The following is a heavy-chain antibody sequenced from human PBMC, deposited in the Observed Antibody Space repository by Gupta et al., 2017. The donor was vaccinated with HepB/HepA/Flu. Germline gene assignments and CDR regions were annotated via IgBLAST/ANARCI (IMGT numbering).Heavy chain of an antibody. D-gene: IGHD2-21*02. J-gene: IGHJ4*02. V-gene: IGHV4-30-4*01. CDR1: GGSLSSGDYY. Sequence: QVQLQESGPGLVKPSQPLSLTCTVSGGSLSSGDYYWSWIRQPPGKGLEWIGYIYYSGSTYYNPSLKSRVTISVDTSKNQFSLKLSSVTAADTAVYYCARAFVVTANPDRYYFDYWGQGTLVTVSS. CDR3: ARAFVVTANPDRYYFDY. CDR2: IYYSGST.